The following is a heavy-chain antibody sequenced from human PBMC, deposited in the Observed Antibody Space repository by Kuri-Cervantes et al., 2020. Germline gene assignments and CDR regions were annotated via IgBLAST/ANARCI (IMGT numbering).Heavy chain of an antibody. J-gene: IGHJ4*02. CDR2: IWYDGSNK. CDR1: GFTFSSYA. Sequence: GGSLRLSCAASGFTFSSYAMHWVRQAPGKGLEWVAVIWYDGSNKYYADSVKGRFTISRDNSKNTLYLQMNSLRAEDTAVYYCARSITIFGPTVDYWGQGTLVTSPQ. CDR3: ARSITIFGPTVDY. V-gene: IGHV3-33*01. D-gene: IGHD3-3*01.